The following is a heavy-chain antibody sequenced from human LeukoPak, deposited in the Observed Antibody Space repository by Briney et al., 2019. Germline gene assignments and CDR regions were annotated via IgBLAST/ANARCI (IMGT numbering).Heavy chain of an antibody. CDR1: GGSISSSSYY. J-gene: IGHJ4*02. D-gene: IGHD1-26*01. CDR3: ASVGATRTLDY. V-gene: IGHV4-39*01. CDR2: IYYSGST. Sequence: TSETLSLTCTVSGGSISSSSYYWGWIRQPPGEGLEWIGSIYYSGSTYYNPSLKSRVTISVDTSKNQFSLKLSSVTAADTAVYYCASVGATRTLDYWGQGTLVTVSS.